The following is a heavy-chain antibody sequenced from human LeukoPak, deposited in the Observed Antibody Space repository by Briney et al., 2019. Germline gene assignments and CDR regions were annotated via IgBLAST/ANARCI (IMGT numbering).Heavy chain of an antibody. J-gene: IGHJ4*02. CDR1: GFTFRNYV. CDR2: TSSDLNVK. CDR3: ANSRGLAAPLDY. Sequence: GGSLRLSCAASGFTFRNYVIHWVRQAPGKGLEWVAVTSSDLNVKLYADSVKGRFTISRDNAKNSLYLQMNSLRAEDTALYYCANSRGLAAPLDYWGQGTLVTVSS. D-gene: IGHD6-13*01. V-gene: IGHV3-30-3*01.